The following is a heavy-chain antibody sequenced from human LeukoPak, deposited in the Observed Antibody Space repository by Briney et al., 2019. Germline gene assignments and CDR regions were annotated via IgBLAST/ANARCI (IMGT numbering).Heavy chain of an antibody. CDR2: INHSGST. J-gene: IGHJ5*02. D-gene: IGHD3-10*01. CDR3: ARHPHYYGSGRTPTNWFDP. V-gene: IGHV4-38-2*02. Sequence: SETLSLTCTVSGYSISSGYYWSWIRQPPGKGLEWIGEINHSGSTNYNPSLKSRVTISVDTSKNQFSLKLSSVTAADTAVYYCARHPHYYGSGRTPTNWFDPWGQGTLVTVSS. CDR1: GYSISSGYY.